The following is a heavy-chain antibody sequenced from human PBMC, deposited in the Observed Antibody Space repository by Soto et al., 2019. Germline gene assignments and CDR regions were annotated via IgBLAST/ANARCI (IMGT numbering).Heavy chain of an antibody. CDR1: GYTFISQD. V-gene: IGHV1-46*01. CDR2: INPSGGTT. CDR3: ARGGGYYYHGMDV. J-gene: IGHJ6*02. Sequence: ASVKVSCKASGYTFISQDIHWVRQAPGQGPEWMGIINPSGGTTNYAQKFRGRVTMTTDTSTSTVYMDLSSLRSEDTAVYYCARGGGYYYHGMDVWGQGTTVTVSS.